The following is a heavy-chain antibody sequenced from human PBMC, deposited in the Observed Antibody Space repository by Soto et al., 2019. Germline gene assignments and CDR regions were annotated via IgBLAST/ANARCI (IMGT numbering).Heavy chain of an antibody. CDR3: ARDRGHSNWFDP. V-gene: IGHV1-69*06. CDR1: GGTFSSYA. CDR2: IIPIFGTA. Sequence: SVKVSCKASGGTFSSYAISWVRQAPGQGLEWMGGIIPIFGTANYAQKFQGRVTITADKSTSTAYMELSSLRSEDTAVYYCARDRGHSNWFDPWGQGTLVTVSS. J-gene: IGHJ5*02.